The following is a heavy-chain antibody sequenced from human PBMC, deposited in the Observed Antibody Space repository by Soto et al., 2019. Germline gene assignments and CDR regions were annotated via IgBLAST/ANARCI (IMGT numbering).Heavy chain of an antibody. CDR1: GYTFTSYY. CDR2: INPSGGST. J-gene: IGHJ3*02. Sequence: QVQLVQSGAEVKKPGASVKVSCKASGYTFTSYYMHWVRQAPGQGLEWMGIINPSGGSTSYAQKFRGRVTMTRDTSTSTVYMELSSLRSEDTAVYYCARALSYSSGWYWAFDIWGQGTMVTVSS. CDR3: ARALSYSSGWYWAFDI. V-gene: IGHV1-46*03. D-gene: IGHD6-19*01.